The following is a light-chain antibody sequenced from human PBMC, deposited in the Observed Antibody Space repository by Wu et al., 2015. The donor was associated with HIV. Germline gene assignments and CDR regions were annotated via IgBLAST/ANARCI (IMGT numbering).Light chain of an antibody. V-gene: IGKV1-16*01. CDR3: QQYNSYSWT. CDR2: TSS. J-gene: IGKJ1*01. CDR1: QPINTY. Sequence: DIQMTQSPSSVSASIGDRVTITCRASQPINTYLNWYQQKSGKAPKVLIYTSSTLQRGVPSRFSGSGSGTEFTLTISSLQPDDFATYYCQQYNSYSWTFGQGTKVEIK.